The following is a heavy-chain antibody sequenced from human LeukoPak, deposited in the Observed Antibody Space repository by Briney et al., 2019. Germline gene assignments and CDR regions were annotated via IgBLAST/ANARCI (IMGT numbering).Heavy chain of an antibody. Sequence: GGSLRLSCAASGFTFSSYGMHWVRQAPGKGLEWVAVISYDGSNKYYADSVKGRFTISRDNSKNTLYLQMNSLRAEDTAVYYCAKDPAYYDSSGSGGGDFDYWGQGTLVTVSS. J-gene: IGHJ4*02. CDR1: GFTFSSYG. D-gene: IGHD3-22*01. CDR2: ISYDGSNK. CDR3: AKDPAYYDSSGSGGGDFDY. V-gene: IGHV3-30*18.